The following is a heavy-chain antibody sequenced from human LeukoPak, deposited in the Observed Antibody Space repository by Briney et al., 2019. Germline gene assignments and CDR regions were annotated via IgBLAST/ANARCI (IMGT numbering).Heavy chain of an antibody. D-gene: IGHD3-3*01. Sequence: PGGSLRLSCAACKFPFSNEWMHWVRQAPGKGLEWVAFIRFDETSKFYADSMKARFAISRDNYQNTVSLQLNNLRIEDTALYYCAKTSLSDPSGHYYYMDVWGKGTTVTVSS. V-gene: IGHV3-30*02. J-gene: IGHJ6*03. CDR3: AKTSLSDPSGHYYYMDV. CDR2: IRFDETSK. CDR1: KFPFSNEW.